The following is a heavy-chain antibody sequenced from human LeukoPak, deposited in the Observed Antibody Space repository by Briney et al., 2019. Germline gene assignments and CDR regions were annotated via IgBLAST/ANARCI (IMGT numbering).Heavy chain of an antibody. CDR3: ARDRGYSDSGGYPVFDY. CDR1: GFTFSSYR. CDR2: ISSSSSII. Sequence: GGSLRLSCAASGFTFSSYRMNWVRQAPGKGLEWVSYISSSSSIIYYADSVKGRFTISRDNAKNSLYLQMNSLRAEDTAVYYCARDRGYSDSGGYPVFDYWGQGTLVTVFS. J-gene: IGHJ4*02. V-gene: IGHV3-48*04. D-gene: IGHD3-22*01.